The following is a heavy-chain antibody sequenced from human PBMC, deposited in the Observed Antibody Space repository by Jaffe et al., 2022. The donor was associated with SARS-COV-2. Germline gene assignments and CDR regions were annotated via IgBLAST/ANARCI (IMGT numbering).Heavy chain of an antibody. V-gene: IGHV3-53*02. J-gene: IGHJ4*01. Sequence: EVQLVETGGDLIQPGGSLRLSCAASGLSVSSSYMSWVRQAPGKGLEWVSVIFGGGKTYYAASVKGRFNISRDNSKNILYLQMNSLRVEDTAVYYCAREATIAGAGFRGADYWGRGTLVTVSS. CDR3: AREATIAGAGFRGADY. CDR2: IFGGGKT. D-gene: IGHD6-13*01. CDR1: GLSVSSSY.